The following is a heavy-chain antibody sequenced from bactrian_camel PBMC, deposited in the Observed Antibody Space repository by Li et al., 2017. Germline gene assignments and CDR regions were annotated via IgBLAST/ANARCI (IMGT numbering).Heavy chain of an antibody. D-gene: IGHD1*01. CDR2: IYTGAGST. Sequence: HVQLVESGGGLVQPGGSLRLSCAASGFTFSNNWLYWIRQAPGKGLEWVASIYTGAGSTNTADSVKGRFTISRDDNENTLYLQLNSLKSEDTALYYCAKIRNGWSAYVGMDYWGKGTQVTVS. J-gene: IGHJ7*01. CDR1: GFTFSNNW. V-gene: IGHV3S1*01.